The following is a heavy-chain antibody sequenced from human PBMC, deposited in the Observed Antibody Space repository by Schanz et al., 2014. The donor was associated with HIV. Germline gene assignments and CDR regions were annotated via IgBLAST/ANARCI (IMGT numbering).Heavy chain of an antibody. Sequence: QVQLVESGGGVVQPGRSLRLSCAASRFSFSTYAMHWVRQAPGKGLEWVAAIWYDGSNKYYADSVKGRFTISRDNSKNTLYLQMNSLRAEDTAVYYCAKGGRDILSYYGMDVWGQGTTVTVSS. CDR2: IWYDGSNK. V-gene: IGHV3-33*06. D-gene: IGHD2-15*01. CDR1: RFSFSTYA. CDR3: AKGGRDILSYYGMDV. J-gene: IGHJ6*02.